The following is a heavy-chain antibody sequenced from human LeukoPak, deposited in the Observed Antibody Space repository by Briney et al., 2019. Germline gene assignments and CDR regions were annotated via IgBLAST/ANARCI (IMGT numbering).Heavy chain of an antibody. CDR1: GFTFSSYW. V-gene: IGHV3-7*01. CDR2: IKQDGSEK. CDR3: ARDSGTMIVVDAWYFDY. Sequence: GGSLRLSCAASGFTFSSYWMSWVRQAPGKGLEWVANIKQDGSEKYYVDSVEGRFTISRDNAKNSLYLQMNSLRAEDTAVYYCARDSGTMIVVDAWYFDYWGQGTLVTVSS. D-gene: IGHD3-22*01. J-gene: IGHJ4*02.